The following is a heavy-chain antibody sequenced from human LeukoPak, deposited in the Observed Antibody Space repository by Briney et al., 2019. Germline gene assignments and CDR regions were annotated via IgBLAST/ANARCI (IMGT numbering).Heavy chain of an antibody. CDR1: GGSISSYY. J-gene: IGHJ4*02. CDR2: IYYSGST. V-gene: IGHV4-59*01. Sequence: PSETLSLTCTVSGGSISSYYWSWIRQPPGKGLEWIGYIYYSGSTNYNPSLESRVTISVDTSKNQFSLKLSSVTAADTAVYYCARGVQFFDYWGQGTLVTVSS. CDR3: ARGVQFFDY. D-gene: IGHD1-1*01.